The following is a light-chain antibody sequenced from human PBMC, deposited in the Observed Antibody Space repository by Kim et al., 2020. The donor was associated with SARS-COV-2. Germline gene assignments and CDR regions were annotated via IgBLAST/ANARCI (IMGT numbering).Light chain of an antibody. CDR1: QSVSST. J-gene: IGKJ4*01. CDR3: QQRRNWPLT. V-gene: IGKV3-11*01. Sequence: EIVLTQSPATLSLSPGERATLSCRASQSVSSTLAWYQQKPGQAPSLLIYDASSRATDIPARFSGSGSGTDFTLTISRLEPEDFAVYYCQQRRNWPLTFGGGTKVDIK. CDR2: DAS.